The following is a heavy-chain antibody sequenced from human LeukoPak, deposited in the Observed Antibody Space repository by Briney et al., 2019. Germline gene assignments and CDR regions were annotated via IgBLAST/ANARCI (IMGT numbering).Heavy chain of an antibody. Sequence: SVKVSCKASGGTFSSYAIGWVRQAPGQGLEWMGGIIPIFGTANYAQKFQGRVTITADKSTSTAYMELSSLRSEDTAVYYCARSPFTVTTVGYYYYYMDVWGKGTTVTVSS. D-gene: IGHD4-11*01. CDR3: ARSPFTVTTVGYYYYYMDV. CDR2: IIPIFGTA. J-gene: IGHJ6*03. V-gene: IGHV1-69*06. CDR1: GGTFSSYA.